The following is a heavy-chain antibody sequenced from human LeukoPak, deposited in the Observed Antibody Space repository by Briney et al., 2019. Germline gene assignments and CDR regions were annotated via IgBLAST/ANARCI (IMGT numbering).Heavy chain of an antibody. J-gene: IGHJ5*02. Sequence: SETLSLTCTVSGGSINSYYWSWIRQPPGKGLECIGYIHYTGSTNYNPSLKSRVTISVDTSKNQFSLKLSSVSAADTAIYYCARGGYYGSGNDFRFDPWGQGTLVTVSS. CDR2: IHYTGST. CDR1: GGSINSYY. D-gene: IGHD3-10*01. CDR3: ARGGYYGSGNDFRFDP. V-gene: IGHV4-59*01.